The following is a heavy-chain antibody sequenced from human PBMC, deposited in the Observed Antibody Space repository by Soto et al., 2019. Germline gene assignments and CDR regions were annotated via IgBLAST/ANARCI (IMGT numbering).Heavy chain of an antibody. D-gene: IGHD2-15*01. J-gene: IGHJ3*01. CDR3: ARDACSGGPCLDV. CDR2: IWYDGSNE. CDR1: GFTFSQYG. V-gene: IGHV3-33*01. Sequence: QVQLVESGGGVVQPGRSLTLSCVTSGFTFSQYGFHWVRQAPGKGLEWVAAIWYDGSNEYYAASVKGRFTISKDFSKNPVLLQMNALRAEDTAVYYCARDACSGGPCLDVWGQGTMVIVSS.